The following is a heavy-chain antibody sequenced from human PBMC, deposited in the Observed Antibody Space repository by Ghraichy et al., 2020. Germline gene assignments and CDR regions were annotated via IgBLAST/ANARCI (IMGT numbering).Heavy chain of an antibody. CDR1: GFLFSDYD. V-gene: IGHV3-13*01. CDR3: TSISKPGYYGGWYSN. J-gene: IGHJ1*01. CDR2: IGTGGDK. Sequence: GESLNISCAASGFLFSDYDLHWVRQAPGKGLEWVASIGTGGDKYYPVSVRGRCTTARENARNSCYLQMNSLIAEDTGVYFCTSISKPGYYGGWYSNWGQGTPVTVSS. D-gene: IGHD6-19*01.